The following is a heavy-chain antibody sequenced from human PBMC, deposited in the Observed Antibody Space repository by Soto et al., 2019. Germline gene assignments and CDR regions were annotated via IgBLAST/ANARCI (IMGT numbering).Heavy chain of an antibody. Sequence: EVQLVESGGGLVKPGGSLRLSCAASGFTFSSYSMNWVRQAPGKGLEWVSSISSSRSYIYYADSVKGRFTISRDNAKNSLYLQMNSLRAEDTAVYYCARDRGVVGSSGWYDYWGQGTLVTVSS. CDR1: GFTFSSYS. J-gene: IGHJ4*02. V-gene: IGHV3-21*01. D-gene: IGHD6-19*01. CDR3: ARDRGVVGSSGWYDY. CDR2: ISSSRSYI.